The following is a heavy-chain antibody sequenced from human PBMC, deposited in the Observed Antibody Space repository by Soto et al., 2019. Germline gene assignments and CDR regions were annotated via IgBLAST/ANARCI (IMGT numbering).Heavy chain of an antibody. V-gene: IGHV3-11*01. CDR1: GFTFSDYY. CDR2: ISSSGTTI. Sequence: QVQLVESGGGLVKPGGSLRLSCAVSGFTFSDYYMTWIRQAPGKGLEWVSYISSSGTTIYNADSVRGRFTISRDNAKNSRYLQMNSLRVEDTAVYYCARGASIYYGMDVWGQGTTVSVSS. CDR3: ARGASIYYGMDV. J-gene: IGHJ6*01.